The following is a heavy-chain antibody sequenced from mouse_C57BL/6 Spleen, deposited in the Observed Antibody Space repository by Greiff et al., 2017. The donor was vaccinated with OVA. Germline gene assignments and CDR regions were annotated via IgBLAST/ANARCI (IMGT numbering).Heavy chain of an antibody. J-gene: IGHJ2*01. V-gene: IGHV1-80*01. D-gene: IGHD2-1*01. CDR1: GYAFSSYW. CDR2: IYPGDGDT. CDR3: ARGDYGNQPPVDY. Sequence: QVQLQQSGAELVKPGASVKISCKASGYAFSSYWMNWVKQRPGKGLEWIGQIYPGDGDTNYHGKFKGKATLTADKSSSTAYMQLSSLTSEDSAVYCCARGDYGNQPPVDYWGQGTTLTVSS.